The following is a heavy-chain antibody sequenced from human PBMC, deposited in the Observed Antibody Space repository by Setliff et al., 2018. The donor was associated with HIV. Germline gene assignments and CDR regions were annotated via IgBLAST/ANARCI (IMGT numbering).Heavy chain of an antibody. CDR3: ARETIRSGHPSEAGFDF. Sequence: SETLSLTCTVSGETIRNGFYYWHWMRQPPGKGLEWIGSIYYSGNTYYNPSLKSRVTMSVDTSKNQFSLNLNSVTAADTADYYCARETIRSGHPSEAGFDFWGQGALVTVSS. CDR2: IYYSGNT. J-gene: IGHJ4*02. CDR1: GETIRNGFYY. V-gene: IGHV4-39*07. D-gene: IGHD6-19*01.